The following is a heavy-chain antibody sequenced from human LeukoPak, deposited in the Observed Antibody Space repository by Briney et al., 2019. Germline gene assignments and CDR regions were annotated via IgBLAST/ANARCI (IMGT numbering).Heavy chain of an antibody. CDR2: IWYDGSNK. CDR3: ARGAAGGKRSYYFDY. J-gene: IGHJ4*02. Sequence: GGSLRLSCAASGFTFSSYGMHWVRQAPGKGLEWVAVIWYDGSNKYYADSVKGRFTISRDNSKNTLYLQMNSLRAEDTAVYYCARGAAGGKRSYYFDYWGQGTLATVSS. CDR1: GFTFSSYG. D-gene: IGHD6-13*01. V-gene: IGHV3-33*01.